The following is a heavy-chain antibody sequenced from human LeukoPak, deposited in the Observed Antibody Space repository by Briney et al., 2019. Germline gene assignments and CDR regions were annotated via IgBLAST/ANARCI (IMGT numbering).Heavy chain of an antibody. CDR1: GGTFSSYA. CDR2: IIPILGIA. V-gene: IGHV1-69*04. CDR3: AREPAAGNWGFDY. D-gene: IGHD6-13*01. J-gene: IGHJ4*02. Sequence: ASMKVFCKASGGTFSSYAISWVRQAPGQGLEWMGRIIPILGIANYAQKFQGRVTITADKSTGTAYMELSSLRSEDTAVYYCAREPAAGNWGFDYWGQGTLVTVSS.